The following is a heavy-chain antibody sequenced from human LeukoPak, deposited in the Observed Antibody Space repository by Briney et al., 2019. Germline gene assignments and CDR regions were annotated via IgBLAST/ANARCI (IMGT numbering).Heavy chain of an antibody. J-gene: IGHJ4*02. V-gene: IGHV3-23*01. Sequence: PGGSLRLSCEASEFTFNSYAMYWVRQAPGKGLEWVSSISNSGGNTYYADSVKGRFTISRDNSKNTLYLQMNSLRAEDTSVYYCAKGSVRPALIPFFDYWGQGTLVTVSS. CDR1: EFTFNSYA. CDR3: AKGSVRPALIPFFDY. D-gene: IGHD2-15*01. CDR2: ISNSGGNT.